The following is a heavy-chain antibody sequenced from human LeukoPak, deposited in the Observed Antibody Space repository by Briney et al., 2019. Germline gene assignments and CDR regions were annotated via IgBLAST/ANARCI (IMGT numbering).Heavy chain of an antibody. CDR3: ARDGSPYYDSSGTETDY. J-gene: IGHJ4*02. D-gene: IGHD3-22*01. CDR2: INPSGGST. CDR1: GYTFTSYY. Sequence: ASVKVSCKASGYTFTSYYMHWVRQAPGQGLEWMGIINPSGGSTSYAQKFQGRVTMTRDTSTSTVYMELSSLRSEDTGVYYCARDGSPYYDSSGTETDYWGQGTLVTVSS. V-gene: IGHV1-46*01.